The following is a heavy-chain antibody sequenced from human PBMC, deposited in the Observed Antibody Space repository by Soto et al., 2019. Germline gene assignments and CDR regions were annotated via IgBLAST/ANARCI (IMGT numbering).Heavy chain of an antibody. Sequence: ASVKVCCKASGYTFTGYYIHCVRPAPGQGLEWMGWINPNSGGTNYAQKFQGWVTMTRDTSISTAYMELSRLRSDDTAVYYCARGGYCSGGSCYLGYYFDYWGQGTLVTVSS. CDR1: GYTFTGYY. CDR3: ARGGYCSGGSCYLGYYFDY. D-gene: IGHD2-15*01. J-gene: IGHJ4*02. V-gene: IGHV1-2*04. CDR2: INPNSGGT.